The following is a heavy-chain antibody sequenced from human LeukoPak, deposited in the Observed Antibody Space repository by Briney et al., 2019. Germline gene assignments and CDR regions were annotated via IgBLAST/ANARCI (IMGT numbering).Heavy chain of an antibody. D-gene: IGHD3-10*01. CDR3: AISYYYGSGFNTNWFDP. CDR1: GYTFTSYG. J-gene: IGHJ5*02. V-gene: IGHV1-69*13. Sequence: ASVKVSCKASGYTFTSYGISWVRQAPGQGLEWMGGIIPIFGTANYAQKFQGRVTITADESTSTAYMELSSLRSEDTAVYYCAISYYYGSGFNTNWFDPWGQGTLVTVSS. CDR2: IIPIFGTA.